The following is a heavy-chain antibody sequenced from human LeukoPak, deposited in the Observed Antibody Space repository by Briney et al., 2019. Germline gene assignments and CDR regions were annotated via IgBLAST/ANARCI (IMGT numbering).Heavy chain of an antibody. J-gene: IGHJ4*02. D-gene: IGHD2-2*02. CDR1: GYTFTGYY. Sequence: ASVKVSCKASGYTFTGYYMHWVRQAPGQGLEWMGWINPNSGGTNYAQKFQGRVTMTRDTSISTAYVELSRLRSDDTAVYYCASTVVPAAIRFDYWGQGTLVTVSS. CDR2: INPNSGGT. CDR3: ASTVVPAAIRFDY. V-gene: IGHV1-2*02.